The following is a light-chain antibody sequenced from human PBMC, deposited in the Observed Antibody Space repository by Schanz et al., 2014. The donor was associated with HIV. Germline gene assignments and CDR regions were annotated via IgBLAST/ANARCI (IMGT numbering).Light chain of an antibody. CDR3: QQYGTLPWT. CDR2: DAS. Sequence: IVMTQSPATLSLSPGERATLSCRASQSVSSNLAWYQQKSGQAPRLLIYDASNRATGIPARFSGSGSGTEFTLTISRVEPEDYAVYYCQQYGTLPWTFGQGTQVEVK. J-gene: IGKJ1*01. V-gene: IGKV3-15*01. CDR1: QSVSSN.